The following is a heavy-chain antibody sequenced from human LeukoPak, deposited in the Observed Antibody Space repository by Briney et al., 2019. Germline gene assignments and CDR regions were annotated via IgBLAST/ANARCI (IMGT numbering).Heavy chain of an antibody. CDR2: ISSSSSYI. CDR3: ARDQPYGGKTGGDY. Sequence: PGGSLRLSCAASGFTFSSYSMNWVRQAPGKGLEWVSSISSSSSYIYYADSVKGRFTISRDNAKNSLYLQMNSLRAEDTAVYYCARDQPYGGKTGGDYWGQGTLVTVSS. CDR1: GFTFSSYS. V-gene: IGHV3-21*01. D-gene: IGHD4-23*01. J-gene: IGHJ4*02.